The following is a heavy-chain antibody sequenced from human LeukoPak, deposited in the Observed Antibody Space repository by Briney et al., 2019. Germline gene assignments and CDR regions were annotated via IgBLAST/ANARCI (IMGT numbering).Heavy chain of an antibody. J-gene: IGHJ3*02. CDR2: IHHSGSFFDSGSA. D-gene: IGHD6-13*01. CDR3: AIRCSSSWTSDGFDI. V-gene: IGHV4-38-2*01. Sequence: SETLSLTCAVSGYSISSGYYWGWIRQPPGKGLEWIGSIHHSGSFFDSGSAYYSPSLKSRVTISVDMSKNQFSLKLTSVTAADTAIYYCAIRCSSSWTSDGFDIWGQGTMVTVSS. CDR1: GYSISSGYY.